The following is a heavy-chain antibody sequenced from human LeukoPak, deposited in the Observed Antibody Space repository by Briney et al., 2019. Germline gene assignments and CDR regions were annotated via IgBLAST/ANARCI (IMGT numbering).Heavy chain of an antibody. Sequence: GIIPIFGTANYAQKFQGRVTITADESTSTAYMELSSLRSEDTAVYYCARVCYYDSSGYYCHWGQGTLVTVSS. V-gene: IGHV1-69*01. D-gene: IGHD3-22*01. CDR3: ARVCYYDSSGYYCH. J-gene: IGHJ4*02. CDR2: IIPIFGTA.